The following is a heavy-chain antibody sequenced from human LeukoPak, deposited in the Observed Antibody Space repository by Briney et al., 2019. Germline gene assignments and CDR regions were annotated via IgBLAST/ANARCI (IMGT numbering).Heavy chain of an antibody. CDR2: INPNSGAT. J-gene: IGHJ4*02. Sequence: ASVKVSCKASGYTFTAYFIHWVRPAPGQGLEWMGWINPNSGATHYEWNFQGRVTMTRDTSISTAYMELSSLRSDDTAVYYCTRPPTITTWRIFDFWGQGTLVTVSS. CDR3: TRPPTITTWRIFDF. CDR1: GYTFTAYF. V-gene: IGHV1-2*02. D-gene: IGHD4-11*01.